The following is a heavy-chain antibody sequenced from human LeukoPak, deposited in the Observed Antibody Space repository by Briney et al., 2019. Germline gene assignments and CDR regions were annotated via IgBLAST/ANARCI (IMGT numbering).Heavy chain of an antibody. CDR2: ISYDGSNK. CDR3: AKDTSTRGTSWYGYYFDY. Sequence: GGSLRLSCAASGFTFSSYGMHWVRQAPGKGLEWVAVISYDGSNKYYADSVKGRFTISRGNSQNTLYLQMNSLRAEDTAVYYCAKDTSTRGTSWYGYYFDYWGQGTLVTVSS. V-gene: IGHV3-30*18. D-gene: IGHD6-13*01. CDR1: GFTFSSYG. J-gene: IGHJ4*02.